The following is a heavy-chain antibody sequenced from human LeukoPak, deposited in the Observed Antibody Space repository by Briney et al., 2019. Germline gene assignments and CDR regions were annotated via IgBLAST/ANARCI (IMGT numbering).Heavy chain of an antibody. CDR3: TRDLGGHDTY. V-gene: IGHV3-21*01. CDR1: GFTFSSYS. J-gene: IGHJ4*02. D-gene: IGHD3-22*01. CDR2: ISSSSSYI. Sequence: PGGSLRLSCAASGFTFSSYSMNWVRQAPGKGLEWVSSISSSSSYIYYADSVKGRFTISRDNAKNTLYLQMNSLRAEDTAVYYCTRDLGGHDTYWGQGTLVTVSS.